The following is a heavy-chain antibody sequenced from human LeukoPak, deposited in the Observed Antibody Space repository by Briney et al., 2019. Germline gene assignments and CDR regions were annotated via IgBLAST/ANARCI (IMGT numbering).Heavy chain of an antibody. D-gene: IGHD1-26*01. Sequence: SETLSLTCTVSGGSITNYYWSWIRQPPGKGLEWIGSIYYSGSTNYNPSLKSRVTISVDTSKNQFSLNLNSVTAADTAVYYCARRSGTLWYFDLWGRGTLVTVSS. V-gene: IGHV4-59*01. J-gene: IGHJ2*01. CDR1: GGSITNYY. CDR3: ARRSGTLWYFDL. CDR2: IYYSGST.